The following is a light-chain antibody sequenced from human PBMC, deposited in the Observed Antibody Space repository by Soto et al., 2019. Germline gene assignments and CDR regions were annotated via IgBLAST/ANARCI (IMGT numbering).Light chain of an antibody. V-gene: IGKV1-33*01. CDR1: HDIRNY. CDR3: KQHGNLPPYT. Sequence: DIQMTQSPSSLSASVGDRVTIKCHASHDIRNYLNWYQQKPGKAPKLLIYDASNLETGVSSRFSGHRSGTAFTFTISSLQPQDIGTYFCKQHGNLPPYTFGQGTKVDIK. CDR2: DAS. J-gene: IGKJ2*01.